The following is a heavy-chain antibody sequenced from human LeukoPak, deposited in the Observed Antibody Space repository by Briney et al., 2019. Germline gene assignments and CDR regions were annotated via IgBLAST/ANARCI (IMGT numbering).Heavy chain of an antibody. D-gene: IGHD1-26*01. V-gene: IGHV3-30*18. CDR3: AKDFGSYPILDY. CDR2: ISYDGSNK. CDR1: GFTFSSYG. J-gene: IGHJ4*02. Sequence: GRSLRLSCAASGFTFSSYGMHWVRQAPGKGLEWVAVISYDGSNKYYADSVKGRFTISRDNSKNTLYLQMNSLRAEDTAVYYCAKDFGSYPILDYWGQGTLVTVSS.